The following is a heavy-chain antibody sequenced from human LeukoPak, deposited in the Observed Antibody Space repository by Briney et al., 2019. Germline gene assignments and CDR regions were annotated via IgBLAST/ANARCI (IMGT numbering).Heavy chain of an antibody. Sequence: PGRSLRLSCAASGFTFSSYWMSWVRQAPGKGLEWVANIKQDGSEKYNVDSVKGRFTISRDNAKNSLYLQMNSLRAEDTAVYYCASHPFSRYDFYQYYFDYWGQGTLVTVSS. V-gene: IGHV3-7*01. CDR1: GFTFSSYW. CDR3: ASHPFSRYDFYQYYFDY. D-gene: IGHD3-3*01. J-gene: IGHJ4*02. CDR2: IKQDGSEK.